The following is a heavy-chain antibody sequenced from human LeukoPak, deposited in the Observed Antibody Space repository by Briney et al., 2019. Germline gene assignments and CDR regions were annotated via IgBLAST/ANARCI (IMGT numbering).Heavy chain of an antibody. CDR3: AREIRPYYYYYMDV. CDR1: GGSISSYY. D-gene: IGHD3-16*01. J-gene: IGHJ6*03. V-gene: IGHV4-4*08. Sequence: PSETLPLTCTVSGGSISSYYWSWLRQPPGKGLEWIGRIYTSGSTNYNPSLKSRVTISVDTSKNQFSLKLSSVTAADTAVYYCAREIRPYYYYYMDVWGKGTTVTVSS. CDR2: IYTSGST.